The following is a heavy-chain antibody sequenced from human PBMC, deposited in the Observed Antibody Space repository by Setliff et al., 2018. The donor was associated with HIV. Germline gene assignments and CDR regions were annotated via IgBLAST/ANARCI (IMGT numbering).Heavy chain of an antibody. Sequence: ASVKVSCKAPGYNFRSYGISWVRQAPGQGLEWMGWISVQNGRTKYAQKFQARVTMTTDTSTSTAYMELKSLRSDDTAVYYCARDGHYDNSGAGTYGLDVWGQGTTVTVSS. D-gene: IGHD3-22*01. J-gene: IGHJ6*02. CDR1: GYNFRSYG. CDR3: ARDGHYDNSGAGTYGLDV. V-gene: IGHV1-18*04. CDR2: ISVQNGRT.